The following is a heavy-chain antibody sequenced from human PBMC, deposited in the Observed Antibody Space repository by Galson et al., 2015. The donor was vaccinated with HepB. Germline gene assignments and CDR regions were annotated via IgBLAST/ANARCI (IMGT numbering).Heavy chain of an antibody. CDR3: ARDQNYYGSGSSWYFDL. D-gene: IGHD3-10*01. CDR1: GYTFNRYG. V-gene: IGHV1-18*04. J-gene: IGHJ2*01. Sequence: SVKVSCKASGYTFNRYGISWVRQAPGQGLEWMGRISAYNGNTNYAQKLQGRVTMTTDTSRSTAYMELRSLRYDDTAVYYCARDQNYYGSGSSWYFDLWGRGTLVTVSS. CDR2: ISAYNGNT.